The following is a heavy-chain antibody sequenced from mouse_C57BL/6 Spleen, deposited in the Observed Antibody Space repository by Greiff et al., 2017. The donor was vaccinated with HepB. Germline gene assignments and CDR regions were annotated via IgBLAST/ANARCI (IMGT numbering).Heavy chain of an antibody. CDR3: ARSYDGYPFDY. J-gene: IGHJ2*01. D-gene: IGHD2-3*01. Sequence: EVKLVESGGDLVKPGGSLKLSCAASGFTFSSYGMSWVSQTPDKRLEWVATFSSGGSYTYYPDSLKGRVTISRDNAKNTLYLQMSSLKSEDTAMYYCARSYDGYPFDYWGQGTTLTVSS. CDR2: FSSGGSYT. CDR1: GFTFSSYG. V-gene: IGHV5-6*01.